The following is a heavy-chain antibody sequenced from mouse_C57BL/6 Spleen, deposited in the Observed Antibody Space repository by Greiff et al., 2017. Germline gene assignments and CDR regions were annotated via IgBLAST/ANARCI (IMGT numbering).Heavy chain of an antibody. Sequence: QVQLQQSDAELVKPGASVKISCKVSGYTFTDYTIHWMKQRPEQGLEWIGYIYPRDGSTMYNEKFKGKATLTADKSSSTAYMQLNSLTSEDSAVYFCALTTVVAKGAMDYWGQGTSVTVSS. V-gene: IGHV1-78*01. J-gene: IGHJ4*01. D-gene: IGHD1-1*01. CDR1: GYTFTDYT. CDR2: IYPRDGST. CDR3: ALTTVVAKGAMDY.